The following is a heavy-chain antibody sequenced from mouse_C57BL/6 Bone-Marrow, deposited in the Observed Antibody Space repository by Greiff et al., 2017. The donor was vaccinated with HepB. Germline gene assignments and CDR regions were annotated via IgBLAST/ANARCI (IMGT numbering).Heavy chain of an antibody. CDR2: ISSGGSYT. D-gene: IGHD2-2*01. Sequence: EVQRVQSGGDLVKPGGSLKLSCAASGFTFSSYGMSWVRQTPDKRLEWVATISSGGSYTYYPDSVKGRFTISRDNAKNTLYLQMSSLKSEDTAMYYCARHALWLRRRVWFAYWGRGTLVTVSA. CDR1: GFTFSSYG. J-gene: IGHJ3*01. CDR3: ARHALWLRRRVWFAY. V-gene: IGHV5-6*01.